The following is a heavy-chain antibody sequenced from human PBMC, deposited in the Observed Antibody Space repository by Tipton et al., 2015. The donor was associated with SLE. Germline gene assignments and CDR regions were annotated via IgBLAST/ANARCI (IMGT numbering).Heavy chain of an antibody. Sequence: TLSLTCTVSGGSISGRDYHWTWIRQHPGKGLEWIGQIWYNWVIYYNPSLRSRLDISIDTSKNQLSLKLTSVTAADTAVYYCARGSVVADDYWGQGTLVTVSS. D-gene: IGHD2-15*01. J-gene: IGHJ4*01. CDR3: ARGSVVADDY. CDR2: IWYNWVI. V-gene: IGHV4-31*03. CDR1: GGSISGRDYH.